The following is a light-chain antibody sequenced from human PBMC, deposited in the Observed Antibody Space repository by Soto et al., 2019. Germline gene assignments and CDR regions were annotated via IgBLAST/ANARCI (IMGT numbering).Light chain of an antibody. V-gene: IGKV3-20*01. Sequence: EIVLTQSPGTLSLSPGERATLSCRASQSVSSSYLAWYQQKPGQAPSLLIYGASSRATGIPDRFSGSGSGTDFTLTISILEPDDFAVYYCQQYGSSPGFTFGPGTKVDIK. J-gene: IGKJ3*01. CDR2: GAS. CDR1: QSVSSSY. CDR3: QQYGSSPGFT.